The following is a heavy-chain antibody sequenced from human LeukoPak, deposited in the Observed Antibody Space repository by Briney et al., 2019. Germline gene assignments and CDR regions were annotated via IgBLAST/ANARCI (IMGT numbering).Heavy chain of an antibody. V-gene: IGHV4-59*08. CDR3: ANSPTCEDLRRRHHWFAP. CDR2: IYYSVST. J-gene: IGHJ5*02. D-gene: IGHD2/OR15-2a*01. Sequence: SETLCLTCIASAGSTNIEFCSACPQPPGKGLEWIWYIYYSVSTTYNPSLKSRVTISVDTSKNQFSLKLSSVTAPDTPVYYCANSPTCEDLRRRHHWFAPCGQRTLVTVSS. CDR1: AGSTNIEF.